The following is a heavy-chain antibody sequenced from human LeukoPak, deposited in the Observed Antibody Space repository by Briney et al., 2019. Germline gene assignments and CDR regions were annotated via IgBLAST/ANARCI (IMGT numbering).Heavy chain of an antibody. J-gene: IGHJ3*02. V-gene: IGHV3-11*01. CDR1: GFTFSDYY. D-gene: IGHD3-9*01. CDR2: ISSSGSTI. Sequence: KAGGSLRLSCAASGFTFSDYYMSWIRQAPGKGLEWVSYISSSGSTIYYADSVKGRFTISRDDAKNSLYLQMNSLRAEDTAVYYCARDGGILRYFDWRKEDAFDIWGQGTMVTVSS. CDR3: ARDGGILRYFDWRKEDAFDI.